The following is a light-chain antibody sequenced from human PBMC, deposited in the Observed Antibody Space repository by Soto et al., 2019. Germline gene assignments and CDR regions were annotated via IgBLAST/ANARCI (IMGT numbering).Light chain of an antibody. Sequence: QSALTQPPSASGSPGQSVTISCTGTSGDIGGYDYVSWYQQHPGKAPKLMIYEVTKRPLGVPDRFSGSKSGNTASLTVSGLRAEDGADYYCSSYVPGNVVVFGGGTKVTVL. CDR3: SSYVPGNVVV. J-gene: IGLJ2*01. CDR2: EVT. V-gene: IGLV2-8*01. CDR1: SGDIGGYDY.